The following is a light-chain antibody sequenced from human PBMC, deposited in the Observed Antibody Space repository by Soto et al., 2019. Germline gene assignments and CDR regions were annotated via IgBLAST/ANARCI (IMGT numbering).Light chain of an antibody. V-gene: IGLV2-14*01. CDR2: DVS. CDR1: ISDVGGYDY. Sequence: QSALTQPASVSGSPGQSITISCTGTISDVGGYDYVSWYQQHPGKAPKLMIYDVSNRPSGVSNRFSGSKSGNTAYLTISGLQADAEADYYCSSYATSSTYVFGTGTKLTVL. J-gene: IGLJ1*01. CDR3: SSYATSSTYV.